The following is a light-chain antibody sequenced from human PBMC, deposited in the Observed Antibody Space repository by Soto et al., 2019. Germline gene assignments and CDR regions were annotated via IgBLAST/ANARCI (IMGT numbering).Light chain of an antibody. CDR3: QQYKSWPPIT. CDR2: TAS. Sequence: DIQLTQSPSFLSASVGDRVTITCRASQGISSYLAWYQQKPGKAPKLLISTASTLQSGVPSRFSGSGSGTEFTLTISSLKSEDYAVYYCQQYKSWPPITFGQGTRLENK. CDR1: QGISSY. V-gene: IGKV1-9*01. J-gene: IGKJ5*01.